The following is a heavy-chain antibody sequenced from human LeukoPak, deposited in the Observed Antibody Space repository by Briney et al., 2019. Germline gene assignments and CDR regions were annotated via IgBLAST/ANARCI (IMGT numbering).Heavy chain of an antibody. V-gene: IGHV3-48*03. CDR2: ISGSGRTI. D-gene: IGHD2-2*01. CDR1: GFTFSSYE. J-gene: IGHJ4*02. Sequence: PGGSLRLSCAASGFTFSSYEMNWVRQAPGKGLEWVSYISGSGRTIYYADSVKGRFTVSRDNAKNSLYLQMNSLRAEDTAVYYCARDGGDCSSTSCYRVPFDYWGREPWSPSPQ. CDR3: ARDGGDCSSTSCYRVPFDY.